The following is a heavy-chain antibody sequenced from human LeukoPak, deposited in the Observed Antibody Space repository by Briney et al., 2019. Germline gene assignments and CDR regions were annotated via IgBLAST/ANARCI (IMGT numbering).Heavy chain of an antibody. Sequence: AASVKVSCKASGYTFTGYYMHWVRQAPGQGLEWMGWINPNSGGTNYAQKFQGRVTMTRDTSISTAYMELSRLRSDDTAVYYCARSHSVRGVIIFSNWFDPWGQGTLVTVSS. CDR1: GYTFTGYY. J-gene: IGHJ5*02. D-gene: IGHD3-10*01. CDR2: INPNSGGT. CDR3: ARSHSVRGVIIFSNWFDP. V-gene: IGHV1-2*02.